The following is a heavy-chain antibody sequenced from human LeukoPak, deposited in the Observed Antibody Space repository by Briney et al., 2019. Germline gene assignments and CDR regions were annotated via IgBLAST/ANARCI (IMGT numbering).Heavy chain of an antibody. J-gene: IGHJ4*02. Sequence: GESLKISCKGSGYSFTSYWIGWVRQMPGKGLEWMGIIYPGDSDTRYSPSFQGQVTISADKSISTAYLRWSSLKASDTAMYYCARLAGIVGATVGYWGQGTLVTVSS. CDR2: IYPGDSDT. D-gene: IGHD1-26*01. CDR3: ARLAGIVGATVGY. V-gene: IGHV5-51*01. CDR1: GYSFTSYW.